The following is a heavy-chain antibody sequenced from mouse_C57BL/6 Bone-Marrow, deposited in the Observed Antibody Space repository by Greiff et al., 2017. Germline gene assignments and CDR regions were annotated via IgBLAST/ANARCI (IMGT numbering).Heavy chain of an antibody. D-gene: IGHD2-5*01. CDR3: AKRNYSNYVYWYFDV. Sequence: QVQLQQSGPGLVQPSQSLSITCTVSGFSLTSYGVHWVRQSPGKGLEWLGVIWRGGSTDYNAAFMSRLSITQDNSKSQVFFKMNSLQAEYTAIYYCAKRNYSNYVYWYFDVWGTGTTVTVSS. CDR1: GFSLTSYG. J-gene: IGHJ1*03. V-gene: IGHV2-5*01. CDR2: IWRGGST.